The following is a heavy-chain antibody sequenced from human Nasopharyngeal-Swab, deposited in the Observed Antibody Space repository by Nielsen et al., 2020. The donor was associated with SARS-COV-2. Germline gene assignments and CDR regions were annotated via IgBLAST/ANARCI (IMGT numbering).Heavy chain of an antibody. J-gene: IGHJ4*02. V-gene: IGHV3-53*01. CDR3: ARVRQSGAYFPFDS. D-gene: IGHD1-26*01. Sequence: GGSLRLSCVVSGFTVSSNFVSWVRQAPGKGLEWVSLLKSGGGTFYADSVRGRFTISRDNSRNTVYLQMNSLRAEDTAVYYCARVRQSGAYFPFDSWGLGTLVTVSS. CDR1: GFTVSSNF. CDR2: LKSGGGT.